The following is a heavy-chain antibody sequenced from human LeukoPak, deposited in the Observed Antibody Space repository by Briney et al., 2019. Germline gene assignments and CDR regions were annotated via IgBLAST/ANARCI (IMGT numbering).Heavy chain of an antibody. CDR3: ARVRGWLQSYFDY. CDR1: GFTLSNFW. Sequence: GGSLRLSCAASGFTLSNFWMHWVRQAPGKGLVWVSRLGSDGSTTNYADSVKGRFTISRDNSKNTLYLQMNSLRAEDTAVYYCARVRGWLQSYFDYWGQGTLVTVSS. D-gene: IGHD5-24*01. CDR2: LGSDGSTT. V-gene: IGHV3-74*01. J-gene: IGHJ4*02.